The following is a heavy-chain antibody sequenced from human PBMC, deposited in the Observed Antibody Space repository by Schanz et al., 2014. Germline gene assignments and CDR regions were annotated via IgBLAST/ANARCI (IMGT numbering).Heavy chain of an antibody. CDR2: IYIGGNT. CDR1: GFSVGNKY. Sequence: EMQLLESGGGLIQPGGSLRLSCAASGFSVGNKYMNWVRQAPGKGLEWVSFIYIGGNTYYADSVKGRFTISRDNSKNTLYLQMGSLRAEDVAVYYCARKSLVSAHYDSWGQGTLVTVSS. D-gene: IGHD2-21*01. V-gene: IGHV3-66*01. CDR3: ARKSLVSAHYDS. J-gene: IGHJ4*02.